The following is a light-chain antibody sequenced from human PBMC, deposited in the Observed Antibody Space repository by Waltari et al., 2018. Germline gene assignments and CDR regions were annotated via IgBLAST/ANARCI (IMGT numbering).Light chain of an antibody. CDR3: QQYNNWPPEGT. CDR1: QSVSSN. V-gene: IGKV3-15*01. CDR2: SAS. Sequence: EVVMTQSPATRSLSRGERATLSFRASQSVSSNLAWYQQKPGQAPRLLIYSASTRATGIPARFSGSGSGTEFTLTISSLQSEDFAVYYCQQYNNWPPEGTFGPGTKVDLK. J-gene: IGKJ3*01.